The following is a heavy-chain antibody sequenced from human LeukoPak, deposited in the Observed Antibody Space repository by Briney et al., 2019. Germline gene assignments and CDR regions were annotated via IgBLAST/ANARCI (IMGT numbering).Heavy chain of an antibody. Sequence: GGSLRLSCAASGFTFSSYAMSWVRQAPGKGLEWVSAISGSGGSTYYADSVKGRFTISRDNSKNTLYLQMNSLRAEDTAVYYCAKEKVRGADSSGYYFYFDYWGQGTLVTVSS. D-gene: IGHD3-22*01. CDR1: GFTFSSYA. CDR3: AKEKVRGADSSGYYFYFDY. CDR2: ISGSGGST. V-gene: IGHV3-23*01. J-gene: IGHJ4*02.